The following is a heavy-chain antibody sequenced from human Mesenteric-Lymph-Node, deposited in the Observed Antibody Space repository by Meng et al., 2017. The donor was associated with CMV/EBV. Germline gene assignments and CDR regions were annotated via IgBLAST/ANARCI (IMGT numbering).Heavy chain of an antibody. V-gene: IGHV3-21*01. Sequence: GESLKISCAASGFTFSSYSMNWVRQAPGKGLEWVSSISSSSSYIYYADSVKGRFTISRDNAKNSLYLQMNSLRAEDTAVYYCARVTAPYYFDYWGQGTLVTVSS. D-gene: IGHD5-18*01. J-gene: IGHJ4*02. CDR1: GFTFSSYS. CDR2: ISSSSSYI. CDR3: ARVTAPYYFDY.